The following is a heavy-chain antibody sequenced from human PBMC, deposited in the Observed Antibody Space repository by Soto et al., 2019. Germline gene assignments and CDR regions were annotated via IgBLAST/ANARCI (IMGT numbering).Heavy chain of an antibody. CDR1: GYTFTIYA. V-gene: IGHV1-3*01. D-gene: IGHD2-15*01. CDR3: ARDTVYCSGGSCFLYYMDV. CDR2: INPANGDT. Sequence: QVQLVQSGSEVKKPGASVRLSCNASGYTFTIYAVYWVRQAPGQRLEWMGWINPANGDTKYSQKFQDRVIVSRDTSASTAYMDLRSLRSEDTAVYYCARDTVYCSGGSCFLYYMDVWGKGTTVTVSS. J-gene: IGHJ6*03.